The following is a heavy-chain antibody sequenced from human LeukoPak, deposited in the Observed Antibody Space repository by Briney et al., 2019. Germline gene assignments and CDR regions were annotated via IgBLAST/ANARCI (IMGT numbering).Heavy chain of an antibody. CDR2: IWYDGSEK. J-gene: IGHJ4*02. Sequence: GGSLRLSCAASGFTFSSYGMHWVRQAPGKGLEWVSVIWYDGSEKYYGDSVKGRFTISRDNSKNTVYLQRQSLRVEETAVYYCARDGGSYRDYYDSWGQGTLVTVSS. CDR3: ARDGGSYRDYYDS. CDR1: GFTFSSYG. V-gene: IGHV3-33*01. D-gene: IGHD1-26*01.